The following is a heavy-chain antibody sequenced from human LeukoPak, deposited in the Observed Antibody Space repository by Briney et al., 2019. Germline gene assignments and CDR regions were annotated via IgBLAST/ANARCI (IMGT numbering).Heavy chain of an antibody. CDR3: ANPLDPLRRYSSSSLLDY. Sequence: GGSLRLSCAASGFTFSSYWMSWVRQAPGKGLEWVANIKQDGSEKYYVDSVKGRFTISRDNAKNSLYLQMNSLRAEDTAVYYCANPLDPLRRYSSSSLLDYWGQGTLVTVSS. J-gene: IGHJ4*02. V-gene: IGHV3-7*03. D-gene: IGHD6-6*01. CDR1: GFTFSSYW. CDR2: IKQDGSEK.